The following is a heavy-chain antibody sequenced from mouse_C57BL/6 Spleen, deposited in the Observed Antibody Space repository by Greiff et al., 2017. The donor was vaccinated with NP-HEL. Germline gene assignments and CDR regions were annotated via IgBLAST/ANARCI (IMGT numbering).Heavy chain of an antibody. J-gene: IGHJ3*01. V-gene: IGHV1-26*01. CDR1: GYTFTDSY. Sequence: EVKLQQSGPELVKPGASVKISCKASGYTFTDSYMNWVKQSHGKSLEWIGDINPNNGGTSYNQKFKGKATLTVDKSSSTAYMELRSLTSEDSAVYYCARGYDSAWFAYWGQGTLVTVSA. CDR3: ARGYDSAWFAY. D-gene: IGHD2-4*01. CDR2: INPNNGGT.